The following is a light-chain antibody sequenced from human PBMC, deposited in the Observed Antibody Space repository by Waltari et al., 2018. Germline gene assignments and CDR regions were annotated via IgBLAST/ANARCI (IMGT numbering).Light chain of an antibody. CDR3: MQTMELPFT. J-gene: IGKJ4*01. V-gene: IGKV2D-29*01. Sequence: DICMAQISISLSVTPGPPALISCKSGQTLLDSDGKTSLYWYLQRPGQPPQRLIYEVSNRFCGVPDRFRGSGSGTDFTLKISRVEADDVGVYYCMQTMELPFTFGGGTRVDIK. CDR1: QTLLDSDGKTS. CDR2: EVS.